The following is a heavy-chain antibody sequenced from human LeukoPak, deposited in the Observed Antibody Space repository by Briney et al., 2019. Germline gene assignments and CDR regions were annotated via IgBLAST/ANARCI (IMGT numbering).Heavy chain of an antibody. CDR3: AKGAGGFSYYNWFDP. J-gene: IGHJ5*02. V-gene: IGHV4-59*01. Sequence: SETLSLTCTVSGGSISSYYWNWIRQPPGKGLELIGYIYYSGTTNYNPSLNSRVSMSVDTSKNKFSLRLSSVTAADTAVYYCAKGAGGFSYYNWFDPWGQGTLVTVSS. D-gene: IGHD5-18*01. CDR1: GGSISSYY. CDR2: IYYSGTT.